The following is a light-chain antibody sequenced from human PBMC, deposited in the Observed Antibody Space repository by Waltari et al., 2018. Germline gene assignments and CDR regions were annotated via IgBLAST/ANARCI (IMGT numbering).Light chain of an antibody. J-gene: IGKJ1*01. CDR2: DES. CDR1: QSVRRF. CDR3: QKYGSLPAT. V-gene: IGKV3-20*01. Sequence: EIVLTQSPGTLSLSPGERATLSCRASQSVRRFLAWYQQKPGQAPRLLIYDESSRATGIPDRFSGSGFGTDFSLTISRLEPEDFAVYYCQKYGSLPATFGQGTKVEIK.